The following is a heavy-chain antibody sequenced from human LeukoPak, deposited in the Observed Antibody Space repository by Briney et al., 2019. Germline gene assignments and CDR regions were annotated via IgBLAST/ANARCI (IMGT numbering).Heavy chain of an antibody. J-gene: IGHJ5*02. CDR1: GGSFSGYY. V-gene: IGHV4-34*01. CDR2: INHSGST. Sequence: SETLSLTCAVYGGSFSGYYWSWIRQPPGKGLEWIGEINHSGSTNYNPSLKSRVTISVDTSKNQFSLKLSSVTAADTAVYYCARSTTVTNHWFDPWGQGTLVTVSS. CDR3: ARSTTVTNHWFDP. D-gene: IGHD4-17*01.